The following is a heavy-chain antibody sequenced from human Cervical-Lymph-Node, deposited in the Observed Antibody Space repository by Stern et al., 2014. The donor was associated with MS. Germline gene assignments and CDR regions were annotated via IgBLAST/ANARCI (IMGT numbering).Heavy chain of an antibody. V-gene: IGHV5-51*01. CDR1: GYSFTTYW. Sequence: EVQLEESGAEVKKPGESLKISCKGSGYSFTTYWIGWVRQMPGKGLELMGIIYPGASDTNYSPSFEGQVSSSADKSINTAYLQWSSLQASDTAMYFCARLWQPRSHYYYGMDVWGQGTAVTVSS. CDR3: ARLWQPRSHYYYGMDV. CDR2: IYPGASDT. J-gene: IGHJ6*02. D-gene: IGHD3-16*01.